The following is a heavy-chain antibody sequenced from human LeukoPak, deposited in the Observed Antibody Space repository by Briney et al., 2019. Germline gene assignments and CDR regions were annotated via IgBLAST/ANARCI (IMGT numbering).Heavy chain of an antibody. Sequence: GGSLRLSCAASGFTFSNYGVNWVRQAPGKGLEWVSYISSSGATIYYADSVKGRLIISRDNAKNSLYLQMNSLRAEDTAVYYCARGSRDDYSNPPFDHWGQGTLVTVSS. D-gene: IGHD4-11*01. J-gene: IGHJ4*02. V-gene: IGHV3-48*04. CDR1: GFTFSNYG. CDR3: ARGSRDDYSNPPFDH. CDR2: ISSSGATI.